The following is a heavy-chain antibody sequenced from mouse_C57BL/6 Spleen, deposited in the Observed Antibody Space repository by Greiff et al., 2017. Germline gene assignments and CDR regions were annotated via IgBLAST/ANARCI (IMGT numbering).Heavy chain of an antibody. D-gene: IGHD2-2*01. CDR3: ASSYGYDGWFAY. V-gene: IGHV2-6*03. CDR1: GFSLTSYG. CDR2: IWSDGST. Sequence: VQLQQSGPGLVAPSQSLSITCTVSGFSLTSYGVHWVRQPPGKGLEWLVVIWSDGSTTYNSALKSRLSISKDNSKSQVFLKMNSLQTDDTAMYYCASSYGYDGWFAYWGQGTLVTVAA. J-gene: IGHJ3*01.